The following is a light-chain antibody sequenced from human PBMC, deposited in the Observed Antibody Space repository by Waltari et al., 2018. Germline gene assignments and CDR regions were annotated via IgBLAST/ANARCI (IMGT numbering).Light chain of an antibody. V-gene: IGKV3-11*01. CDR3: QQGSILPLT. Sequence: EIVLTQSPATLSLSAGERVTLSCRASQSVFKYLAWYQLKPGQAPRLLIYDTSKRATGIPARFSGSGSGTGFTLTISNLETEHFALYYCQQGSILPLTFGGGTKVEIK. CDR2: DTS. CDR1: QSVFKY. J-gene: IGKJ4*01.